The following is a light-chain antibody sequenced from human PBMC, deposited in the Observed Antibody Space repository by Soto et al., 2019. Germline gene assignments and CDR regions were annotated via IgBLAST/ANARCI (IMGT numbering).Light chain of an antibody. V-gene: IGLV1-44*01. CDR2: AND. CDR3: AAWDDSLNGYV. Sequence: QPVLTQPPSASGTPGQRVTISCSGSSSNIAPNTVNWYQHLPGAATQLLIFANDRRPSGVPDRFSGSRSGTSASLAISGLQSEDEADYYCAAWDDSLNGYVFGTGTKLTVL. CDR1: SSNIAPNT. J-gene: IGLJ1*01.